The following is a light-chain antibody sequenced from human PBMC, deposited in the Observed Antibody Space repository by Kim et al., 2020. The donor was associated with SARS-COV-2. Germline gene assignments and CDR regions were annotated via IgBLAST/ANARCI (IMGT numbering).Light chain of an antibody. J-gene: IGLJ3*02. Sequence: SYELTQPPSVSVAPGKAASITCGGNNIGSQRVHWYQQKPGQAPVLVIYYNSDRPSGIPERFSGSNSGNTATLTISRVEAGDEADYYCQVWDSGSDHWVFGGGTQLTVL. CDR1: NIGSQR. V-gene: IGLV3-21*04. CDR2: YNS. CDR3: QVWDSGSDHWV.